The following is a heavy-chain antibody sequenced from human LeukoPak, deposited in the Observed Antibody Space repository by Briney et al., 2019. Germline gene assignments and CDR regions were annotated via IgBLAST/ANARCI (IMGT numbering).Heavy chain of an antibody. CDR2: IYYSGST. CDR3: ARHFWGGIDY. V-gene: IGHV4-59*01. CDR1: GGSISSYY. D-gene: IGHD3-3*01. J-gene: IGHJ4*02. Sequence: SETLSLTCTVSGGSISSYYWSWIRQPPGKGLEWIGYIYYSGSTNYNPSLKSRVTISVDTSKNQFSLKLSSVTAADTAVYYCARHFWGGIDYWGQGTLVTVSS.